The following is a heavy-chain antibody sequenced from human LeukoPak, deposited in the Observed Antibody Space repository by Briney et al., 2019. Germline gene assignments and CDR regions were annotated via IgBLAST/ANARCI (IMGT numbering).Heavy chain of an antibody. CDR2: ISYDGSNK. D-gene: IGHD3-22*01. CDR1: GFTFSSYA. V-gene: IGHV3-30-3*01. Sequence: PGGSLRLSCAASGFTFSSYAMHWVRQAPGKGLEWVAVISYDGSNKYYADSVKGRFTISRDNSKNTLYLQMNSLRAEDTAVYYCARWRGSGYYSDCWGQGTLVTVSS. CDR3: ARWRGSGYYSDC. J-gene: IGHJ4*02.